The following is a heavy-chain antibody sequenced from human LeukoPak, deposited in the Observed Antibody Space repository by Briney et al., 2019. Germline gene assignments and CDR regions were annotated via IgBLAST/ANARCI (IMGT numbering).Heavy chain of an antibody. CDR2: IKQDGGEK. V-gene: IGHV3-7*01. D-gene: IGHD3-3*01. J-gene: IGHJ4*02. Sequence: PGGSLRLSCAASRLTFTYWMSWVRQAPGKGLEWVANIKQDGGEKYYVDSVKGRFTIFRDNAKKSLYLQMNSLRAEDTAVYYCASSFSDGFWSGHFWGQGTLVTVSS. CDR1: RLTFTYW. CDR3: ASSFSDGFWSGHF.